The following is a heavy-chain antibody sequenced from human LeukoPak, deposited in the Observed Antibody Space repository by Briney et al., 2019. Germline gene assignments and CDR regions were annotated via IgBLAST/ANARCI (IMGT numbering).Heavy chain of an antibody. CDR3: ATTPWQHAHY. D-gene: IGHD5-12*01. Sequence: GGSLRLSCAASGFTFSSYSLNWVRQAPGKGLEWVSYISSSSSTIYYADSVKGRFTISRDNAKNSLYLQMNSLRDEDTAVYYCATTPWQHAHYWGQGTLVTVSS. J-gene: IGHJ4*02. CDR2: ISSSSSTI. V-gene: IGHV3-48*02. CDR1: GFTFSSYS.